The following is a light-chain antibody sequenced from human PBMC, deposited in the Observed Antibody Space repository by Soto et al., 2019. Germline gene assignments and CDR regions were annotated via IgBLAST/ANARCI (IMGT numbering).Light chain of an antibody. CDR3: ASYTSSGTVV. J-gene: IGLJ3*02. Sequence: QSALTQPASVSGSPGQSATISCTGTSSDVGGHDYVSWYQQHPGDAPKLMIYQVTKWPSGVSHRFSGSKSGNTASLTISGLQPDDEAEYYCASYTSSGTVVFGGGTKLTVL. V-gene: IGLV2-14*03. CDR1: SSDVGGHDY. CDR2: QVT.